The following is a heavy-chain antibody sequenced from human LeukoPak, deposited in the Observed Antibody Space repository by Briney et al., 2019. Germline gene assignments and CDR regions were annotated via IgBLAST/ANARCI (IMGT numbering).Heavy chain of an antibody. J-gene: IGHJ4*02. D-gene: IGHD2-15*01. CDR1: GFTFSSYS. V-gene: IGHV3-48*01. CDR2: ISSSSSTI. CDR3: ARVAAVAPFEY. Sequence: GGSLRLSCAASGFTFSSYSMNWVRQAPGKGLEWVSYISSSSSTIYYADSVKGRFTISRDNAKNSLYLQMNSLRAEDTAVYYCARVAAVAPFEYWGQGTLVTVSS.